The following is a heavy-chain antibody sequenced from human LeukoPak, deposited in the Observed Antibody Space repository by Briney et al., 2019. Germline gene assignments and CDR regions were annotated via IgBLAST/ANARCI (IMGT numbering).Heavy chain of an antibody. CDR2: ISAYNGNT. V-gene: IGHV1-18*01. D-gene: IGHD3-22*01. CDR3: ATQLGYYDSSGYDFDY. J-gene: IGHJ4*02. CDR1: GYTFTSYG. Sequence: ASVKVSCKASGYTFTSYGISWVRQAPGQGLEWMGWISAYNGNTNYAQKLQGRVTMTTDTSTSTAYMELRSLRSDDTAVYYCATQLGYYDSSGYDFDYWGQGTLVTVSS.